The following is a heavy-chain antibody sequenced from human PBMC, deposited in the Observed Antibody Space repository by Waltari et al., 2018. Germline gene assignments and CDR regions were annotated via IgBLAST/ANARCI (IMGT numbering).Heavy chain of an antibody. Sequence: QVQLQESGPGLVKPSETLSLTCTVSGGSISSYYWSWIRQPPGKGLEWIGYIYYSGSTNYSPSLKSRVTISVDTSKNQFSLKLSSVTAADTAVYYCARVRFSGYYFDYWGQGTLVTVSS. CDR2: IYYSGST. J-gene: IGHJ4*02. CDR3: ARVRFSGYYFDY. CDR1: GGSISSYY. V-gene: IGHV4-59*01. D-gene: IGHD6-25*01.